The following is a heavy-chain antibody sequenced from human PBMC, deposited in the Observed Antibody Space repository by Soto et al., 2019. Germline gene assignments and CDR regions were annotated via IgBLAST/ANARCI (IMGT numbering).Heavy chain of an antibody. CDR2: IYYSGNT. CDR1: GGSISSNDFY. D-gene: IGHD6-13*01. CDR3: ARLSGSWQIWFDP. Sequence: PSETLSLTCIVSGGSISSNDFYWSWIRQHPGKGLEWIGYIYYSGNTYYNPSLKSRVTILVDTSKNHFSLKVSSVTAADTAVYYCARLSGSWQIWFDPWGQGTLVTVSS. V-gene: IGHV4-31*03. J-gene: IGHJ5*02.